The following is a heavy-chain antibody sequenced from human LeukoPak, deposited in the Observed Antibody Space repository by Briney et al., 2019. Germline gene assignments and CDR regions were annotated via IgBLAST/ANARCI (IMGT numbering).Heavy chain of an antibody. Sequence: SETLSLTCAVYGGSFSGYYWSWIRQPPGKGLEWIGEINHSGSTNYNPSLKSRVTTSVDTSKNQFSLKLSSVTAADTAVYYCARGRSRGYFDYWGQGTLVTVSS. D-gene: IGHD6-13*01. CDR3: ARGRSRGYFDY. J-gene: IGHJ4*02. V-gene: IGHV4-34*01. CDR2: INHSGST. CDR1: GGSFSGYY.